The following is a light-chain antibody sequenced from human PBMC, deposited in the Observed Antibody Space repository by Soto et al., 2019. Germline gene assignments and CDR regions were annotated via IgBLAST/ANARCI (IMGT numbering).Light chain of an antibody. J-gene: IGKJ4*01. CDR1: QGISSY. CDR3: QQYYSFPLT. V-gene: IGKV1D-8*01. CDR2: AAS. Sequence: VIWITQSPSLLSSSTGDRVTISCLMSQGISSYLAWYQQKPGKAPELLIYAASTLQSGVPSRFSGSGSGTDFTLTISCLQSEDFATYYCQQYYSFPLTFGGGTKVDTK.